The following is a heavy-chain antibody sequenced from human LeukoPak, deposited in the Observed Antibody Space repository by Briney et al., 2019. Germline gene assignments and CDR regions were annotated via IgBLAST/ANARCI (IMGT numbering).Heavy chain of an antibody. CDR2: TRNDGSNK. CDR3: VKEGAYFFDS. J-gene: IGHJ4*02. D-gene: IGHD3-16*01. CDR1: GFTFSSYG. V-gene: IGHV3-30*02. Sequence: GGSLRLSCAASGFTFSSYGMLWVRQAPGKGLEWVAVTRNDGSNKYYVGSVKGRFTISRDNSKNTLFLQMNSLRAEDTAVYYCVKEGAYFFDSWGQGTLVTASS.